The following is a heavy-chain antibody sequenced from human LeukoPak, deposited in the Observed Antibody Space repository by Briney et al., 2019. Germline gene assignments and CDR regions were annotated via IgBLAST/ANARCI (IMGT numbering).Heavy chain of an antibody. CDR3: ASKYDYYYYYMDV. CDR2: ISAYNGNT. J-gene: IGHJ6*03. Sequence: ASVEVSCKASGYTFTSYGISWVRQAPGQGLEWMGWISAYNGNTNYAQKLQGRVTMTTDTSTSTAYMELRSLRSDDTAVYYCASKYDYYYYYMDVWGKGTTVTVSS. D-gene: IGHD2-2*01. CDR1: GYTFTSYG. V-gene: IGHV1-18*01.